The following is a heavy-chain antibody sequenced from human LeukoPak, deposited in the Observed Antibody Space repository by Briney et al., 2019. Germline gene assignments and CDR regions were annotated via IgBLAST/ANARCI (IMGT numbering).Heavy chain of an antibody. Sequence: GGSLRLSCAASGFTFSSYWMHWVRLAPGKGLVWVSRINSDGSSTNYADSVKGRFTISRDNSKNTLYLQMNSLRAEDTAVYYCAKYFWREAFDYWGQGTLVTVSS. CDR3: AKYFWREAFDY. J-gene: IGHJ4*02. V-gene: IGHV3-74*01. D-gene: IGHD3-3*01. CDR1: GFTFSSYW. CDR2: INSDGSST.